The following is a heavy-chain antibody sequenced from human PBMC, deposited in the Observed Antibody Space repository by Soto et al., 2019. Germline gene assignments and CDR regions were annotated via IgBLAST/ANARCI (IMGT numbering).Heavy chain of an antibody. CDR1: GGTFSSYA. V-gene: IGHV1-69*06. D-gene: IGHD3-10*01. CDR2: IIHIFGTA. Sequence: QVQLVQSGAEVKKPGSSVKVSCKASGGTFSSYAISWVRQAPGQGLEWMGGIIHIFGTANYAQKFQGRVTITADKSTSTAYMELSSLRSEDTAVYYCARSPVGYYGSGSFDYWGQGTLVTVSS. CDR3: ARSPVGYYGSGSFDY. J-gene: IGHJ4*02.